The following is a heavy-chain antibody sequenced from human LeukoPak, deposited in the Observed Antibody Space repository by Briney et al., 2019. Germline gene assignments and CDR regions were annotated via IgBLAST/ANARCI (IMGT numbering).Heavy chain of an antibody. CDR1: GFTFRNYV. V-gene: IGHV3-30-3*01. J-gene: IGHJ4*02. CDR3: AREGYYGSGSPPSLYFDY. Sequence: GGSLRLSCAASGFTFRNYVIHWVRQAPGKGLEWVAVTSSDLNVKLHADSVKGRFTISRDNSRSTLYLQMNSLRPEDTAIYYCAREGYYGSGSPPSLYFDYWGQGTLVTVSS. D-gene: IGHD3-10*01. CDR2: TSSDLNVK.